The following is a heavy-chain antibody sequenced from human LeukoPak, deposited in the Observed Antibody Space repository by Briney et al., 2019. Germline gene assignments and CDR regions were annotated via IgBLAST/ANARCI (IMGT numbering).Heavy chain of an antibody. D-gene: IGHD4-17*01. CDR2: ISGDSRWI. CDR3: ARAYTNGDYFDY. Sequence: PGGSQRLSCAASGFTFTTYSMNWVRQAPGKGLEWVSSISGDSRWIYYADSVKGRFTVFRDSAKNSLYLQMNSMRADDTAVYYCARAYTNGDYFDYWGQGTLVTVSS. CDR1: GFTFTTYS. J-gene: IGHJ4*02. V-gene: IGHV3-21*01.